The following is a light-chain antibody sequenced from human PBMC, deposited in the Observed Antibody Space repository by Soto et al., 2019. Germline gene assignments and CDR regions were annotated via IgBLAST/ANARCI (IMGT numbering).Light chain of an antibody. V-gene: IGKV3-15*01. CDR3: QQGHNWPLT. J-gene: IGKJ2*01. Sequence: EIVMTQSPATLSVSPGESPTLSCRASQSISSELAWYQQKPGQPPRLLIYGASTRATGVPARFTGSGSGSEFTLTISGLQSADFAVYYCQQGHNWPLTFGQGTRLEI. CDR2: GAS. CDR1: QSISSE.